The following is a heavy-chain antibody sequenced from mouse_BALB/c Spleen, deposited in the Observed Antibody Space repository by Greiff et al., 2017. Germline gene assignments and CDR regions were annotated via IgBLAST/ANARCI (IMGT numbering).Heavy chain of an antibody. CDR1: GFSLSRYS. CDR3: ARNGKLLRSPFAY. D-gene: IGHD1-1*01. Sequence: QVQLQQSGPGLVAPSQSLSITCTVSGFSLSRYSVHWVRQPPGKGLEWLGMIWGGGSTDYNSALKSRLSISKDNSKSQVFLKMNSLQANDTAIYYCARNGKLLRSPFAYWGQGTLVTVSA. J-gene: IGHJ3*01. V-gene: IGHV2-6-4*01. CDR2: IWGGGST.